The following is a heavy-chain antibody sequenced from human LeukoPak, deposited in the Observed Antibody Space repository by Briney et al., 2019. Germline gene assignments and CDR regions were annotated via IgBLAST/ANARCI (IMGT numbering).Heavy chain of an antibody. CDR2: INHSGST. J-gene: IGHJ6*03. D-gene: IGHD3-10*01. CDR3: ARGVHYYGSGSYYYYMDV. Sequence: PSETLSLTCAVYGGSFSGYYWSWIRQPPGKGLEGIGEINHSGSTNYDPSLKSRVTISVDTSKNQFSLKLSSVTAADTAVYYCARGVHYYGSGSYYYYMDVWGKGTTVTVSS. CDR1: GGSFSGYY. V-gene: IGHV4-34*01.